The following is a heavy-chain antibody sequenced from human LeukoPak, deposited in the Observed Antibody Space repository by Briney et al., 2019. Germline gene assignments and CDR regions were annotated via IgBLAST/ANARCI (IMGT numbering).Heavy chain of an antibody. D-gene: IGHD6-6*01. CDR1: GYSFSSYW. Sequence: GESLKISCKGSGYSFSSYWIAWVRQMPGKGLEWMGIIYPGDSDTIYSPSFQGQVTISADKSISTAYLQWSSLKASDTAMYYCARHLPSSGSHAFDIWGQGTMVTVSS. J-gene: IGHJ3*02. CDR2: IYPGDSDT. CDR3: ARHLPSSGSHAFDI. V-gene: IGHV5-51*01.